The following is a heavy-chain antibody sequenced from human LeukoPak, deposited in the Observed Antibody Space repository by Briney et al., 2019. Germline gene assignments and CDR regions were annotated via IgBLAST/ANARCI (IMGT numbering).Heavy chain of an antibody. J-gene: IGHJ6*02. Sequence: SETLSLTCAVYGGSFSGYYWSWIRQPPGKGLEWIGEINHSGSTNYNPSLKSRVTISVDTSKNQFSLKLSSVTAADTAVYYCARRGYCSSTSCYKDYYYYGMDVWGQGTTVTVSS. CDR2: INHSGST. CDR3: ARRGYCSSTSCYKDYYYYGMDV. D-gene: IGHD2-2*02. CDR1: GGSFSGYY. V-gene: IGHV4-34*01.